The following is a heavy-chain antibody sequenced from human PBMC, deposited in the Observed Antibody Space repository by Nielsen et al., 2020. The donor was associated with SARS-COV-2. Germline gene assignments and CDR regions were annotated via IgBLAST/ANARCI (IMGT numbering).Heavy chain of an antibody. CDR2: IFHTGNI. CDR1: GGSISDNNW. Sequence: SETLSLTCAVSGGSISDNNWWSWVRQSPGKGLQWIGEIFHTGNINYNPSLRSRVTISVDKSKNHFSLQLNSVTAADTAVYYCARLFADSGNYFRLDYWGRGTLVIVSS. J-gene: IGHJ4*02. D-gene: IGHD1-26*01. V-gene: IGHV4-4*02. CDR3: ARLFADSGNYFRLDY.